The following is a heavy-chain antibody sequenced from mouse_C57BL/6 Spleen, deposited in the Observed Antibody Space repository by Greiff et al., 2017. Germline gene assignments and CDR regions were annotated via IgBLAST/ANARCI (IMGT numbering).Heavy chain of an antibody. CDR1: GYTFTSYT. CDR2: INPSSGYT. D-gene: IGHD2-1*01. V-gene: IGHV1-4*01. CDR3: ARGGNYGWFAY. J-gene: IGHJ3*01. Sequence: QVHVKQSGAELARPGASVKMSCKASGYTFTSYTMHWVQQRPGQGLEWIGYINPSSGYTKYNQKFKDKATLTADKSSSTAYMQLSSLTSEDSAVYYCARGGNYGWFAYWGQGTLVTVSA.